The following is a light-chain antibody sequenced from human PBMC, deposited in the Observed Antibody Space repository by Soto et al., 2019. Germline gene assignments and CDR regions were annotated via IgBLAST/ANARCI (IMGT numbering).Light chain of an antibody. V-gene: IGLV2-8*01. CDR2: EVS. CDR3: SSYSGTNYHYV. J-gene: IGLJ1*01. CDR1: SSDFGGYNY. Sequence: QSVLTQPPSASGSFGQSVTISCTGTSSDFGGYNYVSWYQQHPGKAPKLMIYEVSERPSGVPDRFSGSKSGNTASLTVSGLQADDGADYYCSSYSGTNYHYVFGTGTKVTVL.